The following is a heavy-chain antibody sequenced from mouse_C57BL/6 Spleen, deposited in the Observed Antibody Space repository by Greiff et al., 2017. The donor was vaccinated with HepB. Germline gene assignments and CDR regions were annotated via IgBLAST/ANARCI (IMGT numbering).Heavy chain of an antibody. CDR3: ARSDYSNYAMDY. CDR1: GYTFTSYW. CDR2: IDPSDSYT. D-gene: IGHD2-5*01. V-gene: IGHV1-69*01. Sequence: QVQLQQPGAELVMPGASVKLSCKASGYTFTSYWMHWVKQRPGQGLEWIGEIDPSDSYTNYNQKFKGKSTLTVDESSSTAYMQLSSLTSEDSAVYYCARSDYSNYAMDYWGQGTSVTVSS. J-gene: IGHJ4*01.